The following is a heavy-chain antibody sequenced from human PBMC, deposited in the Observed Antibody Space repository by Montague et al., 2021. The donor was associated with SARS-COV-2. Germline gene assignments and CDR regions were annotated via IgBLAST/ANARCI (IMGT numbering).Heavy chain of an antibody. J-gene: IGHJ4*02. CDR2: TYYRSKWYN. V-gene: IGHV6-1*01. Sequence: CAISGDSVSTYGVAWDWIRQSPPRGLEWLGRTYYRSKWYNDYAESVKSRITIDPDTSKHQFSLHLNSVTPEDTAVYYCARIPVGSKYYFDFWGQGTLVTVSS. CDR3: ARIPVGSKYYFDF. CDR1: GDSVSTYGVA. D-gene: IGHD2-2*01.